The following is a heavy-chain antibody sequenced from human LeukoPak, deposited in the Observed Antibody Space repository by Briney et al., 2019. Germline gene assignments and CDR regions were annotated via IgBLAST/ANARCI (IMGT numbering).Heavy chain of an antibody. D-gene: IGHD3-22*01. CDR2: INPNSGGT. J-gene: IGHJ3*02. CDR3: ATLNTYYYDSSGYYYSYDAFDI. V-gene: IGHV1-2*02. CDR1: GYTFTGYY. Sequence: ASVKVSCKASGYTFTGYYMHWVRQAPGQGLEWMGWINPNSGGTNYAQKFQGRVTMTRDTSISTAYMELSRLRSGDTAVYYCATLNTYYYDSSGYYYSYDAFDIWGQGTMVTVSS.